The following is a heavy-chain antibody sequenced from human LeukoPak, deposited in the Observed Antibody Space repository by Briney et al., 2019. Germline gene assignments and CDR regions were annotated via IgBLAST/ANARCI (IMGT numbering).Heavy chain of an antibody. J-gene: IGHJ4*02. CDR3: ARELAV. V-gene: IGHV3-33*08. Sequence: GGSLRLSCAASGFTFSSYAMHWVRQAPGKGLKWVAAIWPDGSNEYYANSVKGRFFISRDNSKNTLYLQMNSLRVDDTAVYYCARELAVWGQGTLVTVSS. CDR1: GFTFSSYA. CDR2: IWPDGSNE.